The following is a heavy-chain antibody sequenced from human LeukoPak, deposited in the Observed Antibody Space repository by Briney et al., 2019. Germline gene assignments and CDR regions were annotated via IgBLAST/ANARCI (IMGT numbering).Heavy chain of an antibody. D-gene: IGHD4-17*01. CDR3: ARDNDYGDYGIDY. J-gene: IGHJ4*02. CDR1: GFTFSSYG. CDR2: ISYDGSNK. V-gene: IGHV3-30*03. Sequence: GGSLRLSCAASGFTFSSYGMHWVRQAPGKGLEWVAVISYDGSNKYYADSVKGRFTISRDNSKNTLYLQMNSLRAEDTAVYYCARDNDYGDYGIDYWGQGTLVTVSS.